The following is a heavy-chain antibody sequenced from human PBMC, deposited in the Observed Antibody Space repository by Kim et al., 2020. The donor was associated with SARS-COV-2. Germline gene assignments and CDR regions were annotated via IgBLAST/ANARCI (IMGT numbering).Heavy chain of an antibody. J-gene: IGHJ6*02. V-gene: IGHV4-39*01. CDR1: GGSISSSSYY. CDR3: ARQIDEVAVAGSHLYYYYYGMDV. D-gene: IGHD6-19*01. Sequence: SETLSLTCTVSGGSISSSSYYWGWIRQPPGKGLEWIGSIYYSGSTYYNPSLKSRVTISVDTSKNQFSLKLSSVTAADTAVYYCARQIDEVAVAGSHLYYYYYGMDVWGQGTTVTVSS. CDR2: IYYSGST.